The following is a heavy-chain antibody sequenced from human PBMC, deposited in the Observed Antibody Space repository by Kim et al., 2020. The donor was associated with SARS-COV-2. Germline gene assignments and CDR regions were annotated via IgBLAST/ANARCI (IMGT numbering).Heavy chain of an antibody. D-gene: IGHD6-19*01. J-gene: IGHJ6*02. CDR3: AAGEAVTGLYYYYYGMDV. V-gene: IGHV4-59*01. CDR2: IYYSGST. Sequence: SETLSLTCTVSGGSISSYYWSWIRQPPGKGLEWIGYIYYSGSTNYNPSLKSRVTISVDTSKNQFSLKLSSVTAADTAVYYCAAGEAVTGLYYYYYGMDVWGQGTTVTVSS. CDR1: GGSISSYY.